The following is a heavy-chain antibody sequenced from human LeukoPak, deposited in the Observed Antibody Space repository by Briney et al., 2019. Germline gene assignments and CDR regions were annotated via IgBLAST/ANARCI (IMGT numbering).Heavy chain of an antibody. V-gene: IGHV3-48*03. J-gene: IGHJ2*01. CDR1: GFTFSTYE. D-gene: IGHD6-19*01. Sequence: GGSLRLSCAASGFTFSTYEMNWVRQAPGKGLEWVSYISTSGGTIYYADSVKGRFTISRDNAKNSLYLQMNSLRNEDTAIYYCARKSSGWYGYFDLWGRGTLVPVSS. CDR3: ARKSSGWYGYFDL. CDR2: ISTSGGTI.